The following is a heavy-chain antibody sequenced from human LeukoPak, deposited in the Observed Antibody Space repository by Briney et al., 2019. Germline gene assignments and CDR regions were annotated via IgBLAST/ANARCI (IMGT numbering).Heavy chain of an antibody. V-gene: IGHV1-24*01. CDR3: ATDRGDYSAFDI. Sequence: GASVKVSCKVSGYTLTELSMHWVRQAPGKGLEWVGGFDPEDGETIYAQKFQGRVTMTEDTSTDTAYMELSSLRSEDTAVYYCATDRGDYSAFDIWGQGTMVTVSS. CDR1: GYTLTELS. J-gene: IGHJ3*02. D-gene: IGHD4-17*01. CDR2: FDPEDGET.